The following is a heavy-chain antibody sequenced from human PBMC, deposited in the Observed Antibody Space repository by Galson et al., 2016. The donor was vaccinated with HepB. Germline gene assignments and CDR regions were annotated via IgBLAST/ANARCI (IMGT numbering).Heavy chain of an antibody. CDR2: IYYSGST. Sequence: SETLSLTCTVSGGSISSGSYYWGWIRQPPGKGLEWIGSIYYSGSTYYNPSLKSRVTISVDTSKNQFSLKLSSVTAADTAVYYCARHLKIQLWLRGNWFDPWGQGTLVTVSS. CDR3: ARHLKIQLWLRGNWFDP. CDR1: GGSISSGSYY. V-gene: IGHV4-39*01. D-gene: IGHD5-18*01. J-gene: IGHJ5*02.